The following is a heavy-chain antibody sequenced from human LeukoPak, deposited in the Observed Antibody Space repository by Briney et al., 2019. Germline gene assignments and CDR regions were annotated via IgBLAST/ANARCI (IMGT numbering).Heavy chain of an antibody. CDR1: GFTFSNYW. CDR2: INSDGSST. CDR3: ARGVSSWYFDY. D-gene: IGHD6-13*01. J-gene: IGHJ4*02. V-gene: IGHV3-74*01. Sequence: GGSLRLSCAASGFTFSNYWMHWVRQAQGKGLVWVSRINSDGSSTSCADSVKGRFTISRDNAKNTLYLQMNSLRAEDTAVYYCARGVSSWYFDYWGQGTLVTVSS.